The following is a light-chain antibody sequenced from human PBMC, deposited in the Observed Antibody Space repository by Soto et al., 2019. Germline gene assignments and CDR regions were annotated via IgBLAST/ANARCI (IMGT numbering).Light chain of an antibody. CDR3: QQYDTSPPVYT. Sequence: EIVLTQSPGTLSLSPGERATLSCRASQSVSSNYLAWYQQKPGQAPRLLMYGASSRATGIPDRFSGSGSGTDFTLTISRPEPEDFAVYYCQQYDTSPPVYTFGQGTKLEIK. CDR2: GAS. V-gene: IGKV3-20*01. CDR1: QSVSSNY. J-gene: IGKJ2*01.